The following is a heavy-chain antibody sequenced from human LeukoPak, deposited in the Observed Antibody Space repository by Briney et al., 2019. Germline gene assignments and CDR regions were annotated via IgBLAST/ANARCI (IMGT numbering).Heavy chain of an antibody. V-gene: IGHV5-51*01. CDR3: AREGAGYYDSSGYYHPSPFDY. D-gene: IGHD3-22*01. CDR2: IYPGDSDT. J-gene: IGHJ4*02. CDR1: GYSFTSYW. Sequence: GESLKISCKGSGYSFTSYWIGWVRQMPGKGLERMGIIYPGDSDTRYSPSFQGQVTISADKSISTAYLQWSSLKASDTAMYYCAREGAGYYDSSGYYHPSPFDYWGQGTLVTVSS.